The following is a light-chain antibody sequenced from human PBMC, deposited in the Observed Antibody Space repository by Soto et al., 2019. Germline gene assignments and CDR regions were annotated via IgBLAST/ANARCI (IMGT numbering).Light chain of an antibody. CDR3: QQYNSYPLT. V-gene: IGKV1-16*02. CDR1: QGISNC. Sequence: DIQMTQSPSSLSASVGDRVTITCRASQGISNCLAWFQQKPGEAPKSLIYAASSVQSGVPSKFSGSGSGIDFTLTISSLQPEDSATYYCQQYNSYPLTFGGGTKVEIK. CDR2: AAS. J-gene: IGKJ4*01.